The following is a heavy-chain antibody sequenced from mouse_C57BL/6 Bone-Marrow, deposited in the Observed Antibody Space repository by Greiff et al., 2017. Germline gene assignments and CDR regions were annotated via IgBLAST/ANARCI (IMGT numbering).Heavy chain of an antibody. CDR3: TRFYYSGSSGLFAY. Sequence: QVHLKQSGAELVRPGASVTLSCKASGYTFTDYEMHWVKQTPVHGLEWIGAIDPETGGTDYNQKFKGKAILTADKSSSAAYMELRCLTSEDSAVYYCTRFYYSGSSGLFAYWGRGTLVTVSA. CDR2: IDPETGGT. V-gene: IGHV1-15*01. CDR1: GYTFTDYE. J-gene: IGHJ3*01. D-gene: IGHD1-1*01.